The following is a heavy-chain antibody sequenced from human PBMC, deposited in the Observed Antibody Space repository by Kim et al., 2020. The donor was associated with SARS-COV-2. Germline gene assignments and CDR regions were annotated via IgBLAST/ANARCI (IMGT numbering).Heavy chain of an antibody. CDR3: AREGRGGYGFFDY. J-gene: IGHJ4*01. D-gene: IGHD5-12*01. V-gene: IGHV4-30-4*05. Sequence: YNPSLGGRVTISKDTSKNQFSLYLSSVTAADTAVYYCAREGRGGYGFFDYWGQGTLVSVSS.